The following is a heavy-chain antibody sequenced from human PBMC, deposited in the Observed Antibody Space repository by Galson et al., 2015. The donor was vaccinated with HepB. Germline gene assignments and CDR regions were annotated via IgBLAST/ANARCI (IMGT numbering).Heavy chain of an antibody. J-gene: IGHJ4*02. CDR1: GFTFSSYA. Sequence: SLRLSCAASGFTFSSYAMNWVRQAPGKGLVWVSSISSSSGYIYYADSVKGRFTISRDSAKNSLYLQMNSLRAEDTAVYYCARDLPAGYYGSGSYYYWGQGTLVTVSS. V-gene: IGHV3-21*01. D-gene: IGHD3-10*01. CDR3: ARDLPAGYYGSGSYYY. CDR2: ISSSSGYI.